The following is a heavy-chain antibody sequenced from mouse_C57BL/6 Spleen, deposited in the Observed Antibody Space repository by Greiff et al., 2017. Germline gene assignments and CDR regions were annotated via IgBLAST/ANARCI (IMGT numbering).Heavy chain of an antibody. V-gene: IGHV1-82*01. D-gene: IGHD2-3*01. CDR1: GYAFSSSW. CDR2: ICPGDGDT. J-gene: IGHJ4*01. CDR3: ARQAGYYYYAMDY. Sequence: VQLQQSGPELVKPGASVKISCKASGYAFSSSWMNWVKQRPGKGLEWIGRICPGDGDTNYTGKFKGKATLTADKSSSTAYLQRSSLTSEDSAVYFCARQAGYYYYAMDYWGQGTSVTVSS.